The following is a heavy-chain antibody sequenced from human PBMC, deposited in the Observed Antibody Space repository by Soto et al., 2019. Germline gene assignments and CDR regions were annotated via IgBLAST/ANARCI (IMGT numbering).Heavy chain of an antibody. V-gene: IGHV3-23*01. Sequence: EAQLLESGGELSQPGGSLRLSCAASGFTYSSHGMSWVRQAPGKGLEWIAGLSRGGGSTYYADSVKGRFTISRDNSKNTLDLIMNRLRVEDTALYYCARDGQYRTDGFDIWGQGTMVTVSS. J-gene: IGHJ3*02. CDR1: GFTYSSHG. CDR3: ARDGQYRTDGFDI. CDR2: LSRGGGST. D-gene: IGHD5-12*01.